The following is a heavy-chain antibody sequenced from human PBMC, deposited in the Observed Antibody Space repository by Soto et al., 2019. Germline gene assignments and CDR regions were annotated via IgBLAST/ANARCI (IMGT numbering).Heavy chain of an antibody. J-gene: IGHJ4*02. D-gene: IGHD3-9*01. CDR1: GFTFSSYA. V-gene: IGHV3-23*01. CDR2: ISGSGGST. CDR3: AKDRVNDILTGSIFDY. Sequence: GGSLRLSCAASGFTFSSYAMSWVRQAPGKGLEWVSAISGSGGSTYYADSVKVRFTISRDNSKNTLYLQMNSLRAEDTAVYYCAKDRVNDILTGSIFDYWRQGTLVIFSS.